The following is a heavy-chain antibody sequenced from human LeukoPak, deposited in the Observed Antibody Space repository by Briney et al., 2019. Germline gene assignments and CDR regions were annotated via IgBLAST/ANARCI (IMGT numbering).Heavy chain of an antibody. D-gene: IGHD3-22*01. CDR3: AREGIYYDSSGYYRYYFDY. CDR2: IYYSGST. J-gene: IGHJ4*02. V-gene: IGHV4-31*03. CDR1: GGSISSGGYY. Sequence: TLSLTCTVSGGSISSGGYYWSWIRQHPGKGLEWIGYIYYSGSTYYNPSLKSRVTISVDTSKNQFSLKLSSVTAADTAVYYCAREGIYYDSSGYYRYYFDYWGQGTLVTVSS.